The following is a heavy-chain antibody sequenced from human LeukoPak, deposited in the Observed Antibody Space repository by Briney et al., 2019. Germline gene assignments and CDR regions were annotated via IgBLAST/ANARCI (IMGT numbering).Heavy chain of an antibody. D-gene: IGHD3-16*01. V-gene: IGHV3-23*01. J-gene: IGHJ4*02. Sequence: PGGSLRLSCAASGFTFSSYAMSWVRQAPGKGLEWVSAISGSGGSTYYADSVKGRFTISRDNSKNTLYLQMNSLRAEDTAVYYCARDGGPVKGRAIDYWGQGTLVTVSS. CDR3: ARDGGPVKGRAIDY. CDR1: GFTFSSYA. CDR2: ISGSGGST.